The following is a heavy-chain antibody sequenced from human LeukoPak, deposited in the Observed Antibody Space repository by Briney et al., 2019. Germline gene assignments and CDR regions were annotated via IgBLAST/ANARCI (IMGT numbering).Heavy chain of an antibody. CDR3: TTDEDWNYARKDV. J-gene: IGHJ6*02. CDR1: GSTFNYAW. D-gene: IGHD1-7*01. V-gene: IGHV3-15*04. Sequence: GGSLRLSCAASGSTFNYAWMSWVRQVPGKGLEWVGQTVSEIDGGTTDYAAPVKGRFTISRDDSKSTLYLQMNSLKIEDTAVYYCTTDEDWNYARKDVWGQGATVIVSS. CDR2: TVSEIDGGTT.